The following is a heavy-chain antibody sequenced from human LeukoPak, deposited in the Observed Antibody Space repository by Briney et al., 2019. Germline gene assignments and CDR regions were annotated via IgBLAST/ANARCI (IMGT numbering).Heavy chain of an antibody. CDR1: GGSISSSSYY. D-gene: IGHD2-8*01. CDR3: ARVTVLMVYAIIIRGGAFDI. J-gene: IGHJ3*02. CDR2: IYYSGST. Sequence: PSETLSLTCTVSGGSISSSSYYWGWIRQPPGKGLEWIGSIYYSGSTYYNPSLKSRVTISVDTSKNQFSLKLSSVTAADTAVYYCARVTVLMVYAIIIRGGAFDIWGQGTMVTVSS. V-gene: IGHV4-39*07.